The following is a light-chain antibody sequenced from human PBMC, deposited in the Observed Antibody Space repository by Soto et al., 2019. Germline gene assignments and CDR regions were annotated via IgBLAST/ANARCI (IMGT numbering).Light chain of an antibody. Sequence: EVVMTQSPATLSVSPGERATLSCRASHSVSSSLAWYQQKPGQAPRLLIYGASTRATGIPVRFSGSGSGTEFTLTISSLQSEDFAVYYCHQYDDGPYTFGQGTKVDIK. J-gene: IGKJ2*01. CDR2: GAS. V-gene: IGKV3-15*01. CDR1: HSVSSS. CDR3: HQYDDGPYT.